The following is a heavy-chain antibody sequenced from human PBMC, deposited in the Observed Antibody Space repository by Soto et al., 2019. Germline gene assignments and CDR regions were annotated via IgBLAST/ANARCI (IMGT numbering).Heavy chain of an antibody. D-gene: IGHD6-13*01. CDR1: GFTFSSTW. V-gene: IGHV3-74*01. J-gene: IGHJ4*02. CDR3: ARGSSSWYVSYDY. Sequence: WGSLRLSCPASGFTFSSTWMHWVRQAPGKGLCWVSRINSDGGITSYSDSVKGQFTISTDNAKNTLYLQMNSLRADDTAVYYCARGSSSWYVSYDYSGRGIRVTVAS. CDR2: INSDGGIT.